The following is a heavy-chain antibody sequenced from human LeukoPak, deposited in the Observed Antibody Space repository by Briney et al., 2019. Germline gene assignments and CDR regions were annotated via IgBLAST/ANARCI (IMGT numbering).Heavy chain of an antibody. CDR2: VKSRSAGETT. V-gene: IGHV3-15*01. CDR3: TLIQGWGSGSYYRDF. J-gene: IGHJ4*02. Sequence: GGSLRLSCAASGFSISNDWRSWVRQAPGKGLEWVARVKSRSAGETTDYAAPVKGRFTISRDDSKNTLYLQMNSLKTEDTAVYYCTLIQGWGSGSYYRDFWGQGTLVTVSS. D-gene: IGHD3-10*01. CDR1: GFSISNDW.